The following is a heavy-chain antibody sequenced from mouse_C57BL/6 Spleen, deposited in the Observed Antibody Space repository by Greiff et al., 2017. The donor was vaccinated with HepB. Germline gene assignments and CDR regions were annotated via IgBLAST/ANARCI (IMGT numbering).Heavy chain of an antibody. Sequence: QVQLQQPGAALVRPGSSVKLSCKASGYTFTSYWMDWVKQRPGQGLEWIGNIYPSDSETHYNQKFKDKATLTVDKSSSTAYMQLSSLTSEDSAVYYCARSYYYGSSSWYFDVWGTRTTVTVSS. CDR3: ARSYYYGSSSWYFDV. CDR1: GYTFTSYW. V-gene: IGHV1-61*01. CDR2: IYPSDSET. D-gene: IGHD1-1*01. J-gene: IGHJ1*03.